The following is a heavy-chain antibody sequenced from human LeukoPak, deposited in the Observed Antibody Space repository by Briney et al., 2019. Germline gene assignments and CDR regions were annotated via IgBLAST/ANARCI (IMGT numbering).Heavy chain of an antibody. Sequence: ASVKVSCKASGNTFSSYTISWVRQAPGQGLEWMGRIIPIFGTANYAQKFQGRVTMTRDTSISTAYMDLSRLRSDDTAVYYCARNLGATSGYFDYWGQGILVTVSS. D-gene: IGHD1-26*01. V-gene: IGHV1-69*08. CDR1: GNTFSSYT. CDR3: ARNLGATSGYFDY. J-gene: IGHJ4*02. CDR2: IIPIFGTA.